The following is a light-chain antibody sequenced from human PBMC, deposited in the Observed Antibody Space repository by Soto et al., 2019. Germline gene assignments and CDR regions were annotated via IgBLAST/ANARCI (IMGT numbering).Light chain of an antibody. Sequence: ERVTISCRMSRVIGNALAWYQQKPGTVPKLLIHSASTLQSGVPSRFSGSGSGTDFTLTISSLQPEDVATYYCQPYYSYSSRPFG. CDR1: RVIGNA. V-gene: IGKV1-27*01. J-gene: IGKJ2*01. CDR2: SAS. CDR3: QPYYSYSSRP.